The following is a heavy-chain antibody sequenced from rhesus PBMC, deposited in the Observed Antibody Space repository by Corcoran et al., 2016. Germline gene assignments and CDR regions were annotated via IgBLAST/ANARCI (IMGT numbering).Heavy chain of an antibody. Sequence: QVQLQESGPGLVKPSETLSLTCAVSGGSITSRHWWSWIRQPPGKGREWIGRVYGRHGSNEYNPSLNTRVTMSIDTPKNQFSRKLTSVTAADTAVYYCSRPDSWGQGVLVTFSS. CDR3: SRPDS. CDR2: VYGRHGSN. V-gene: IGHV4-93*02. J-gene: IGHJ4*01. CDR1: GGSITSRHW.